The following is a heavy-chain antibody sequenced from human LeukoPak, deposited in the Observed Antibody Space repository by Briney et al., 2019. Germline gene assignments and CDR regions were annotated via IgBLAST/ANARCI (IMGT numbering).Heavy chain of an antibody. Sequence: ASVKVSGKASGYTFTGYYMHWVRQAPGQGLEWMGRINPNSGGTNYAQKFQGRVTMTRDTSISTAYMELSRLRSDDTAVYYCARGSSRWLQYVDYWGQGTLVTVSS. D-gene: IGHD5-24*01. CDR1: GYTFTGYY. CDR2: INPNSGGT. CDR3: ARGSSRWLQYVDY. V-gene: IGHV1-2*06. J-gene: IGHJ4*02.